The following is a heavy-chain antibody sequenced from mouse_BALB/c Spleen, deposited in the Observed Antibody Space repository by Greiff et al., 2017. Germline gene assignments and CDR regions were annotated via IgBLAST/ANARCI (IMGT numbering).Heavy chain of an antibody. CDR1: GFSLSTSGMG. J-gene: IGHJ1*01. CDR2: IYWDDDK. D-gene: IGHD1-1*01. V-gene: IGHV8-12*01. Sequence: QVTLKECGPGILQPSQTLSLTCSFSGFSLSTSGMGVSWIRQPSGKGLEWLAHIYWDDDKRYNPSLKSRLTISKDTSSNQVFLKITSVDTADTATYYCARVYGFYWYFDVWGAGTTVTVSS. CDR3: ARVYGFYWYFDV.